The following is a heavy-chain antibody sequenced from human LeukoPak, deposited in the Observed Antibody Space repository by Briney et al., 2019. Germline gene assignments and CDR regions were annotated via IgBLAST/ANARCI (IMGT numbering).Heavy chain of an antibody. CDR1: GFTFDDYA. CDR2: ISWNSGSI. J-gene: IGHJ4*02. V-gene: IGHV3-9*01. CDR3: AKDKVPYSSSRTLDY. D-gene: IGHD6-13*01. Sequence: PGRSLRLSCAASGFTFDDYAMHWVRQAPGKGLAWVSGISWNSGSIGYADSVKGRFTISRDNAKNSLYLEMNSLRAEDTALYYCAKDKVPYSSSRTLDYWGQGTLVTVSS.